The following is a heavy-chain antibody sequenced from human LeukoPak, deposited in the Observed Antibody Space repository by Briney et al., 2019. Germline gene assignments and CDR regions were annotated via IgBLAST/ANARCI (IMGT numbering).Heavy chain of an antibody. J-gene: IGHJ6*02. CDR3: ARATLYSSSWHYYGMDV. CDR2: INHSGST. D-gene: IGHD6-13*01. CDR1: GGSFSGYY. V-gene: IGHV4-34*01. Sequence: PETLSLTCAVYGGSFSGYYWSRIRQPPGKGLEWIGEINHSGSTNYNPSLKSRVTISVDTSKNQFSLKLSSVTAADTAVYYCARATLYSSSWHYYGMDVWGQGTTVTVSS.